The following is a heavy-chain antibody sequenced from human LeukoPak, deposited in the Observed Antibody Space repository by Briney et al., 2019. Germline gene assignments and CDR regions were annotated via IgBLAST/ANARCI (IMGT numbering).Heavy chain of an antibody. CDR1: GFTFSGSG. J-gene: IGHJ4*02. D-gene: IGHD5-12*01. CDR3: ARSGGRYSGYDYFDY. Sequence: GGLLRLSCAGSGFTFSGSGMGWVRQAPGKGLEWVSIISDNGGSSYCADSVKGRFTISRDNSKNTLYLQMNSLRAEDTAVYYCARSGGRYSGYDYFDYWGQGTLVTVSS. V-gene: IGHV3-23*01. CDR2: ISDNGGSS.